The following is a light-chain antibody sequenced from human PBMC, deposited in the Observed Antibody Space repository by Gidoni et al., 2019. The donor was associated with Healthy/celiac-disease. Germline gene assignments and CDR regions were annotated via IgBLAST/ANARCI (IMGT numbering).Light chain of an antibody. CDR2: KAS. V-gene: IGKV1-5*03. CDR1: QSISSW. J-gene: IGKJ5*01. Sequence: DIQMTQSPSTLSASGGDRVTITCRASQSISSWLAWYQQKPGKAPKLLIYKASSLESGVPSRFSGSGSGTEFTLTISSLQPDDFATYYCQQYNSYSSITFGQGTRLEIK. CDR3: QQYNSYSSIT.